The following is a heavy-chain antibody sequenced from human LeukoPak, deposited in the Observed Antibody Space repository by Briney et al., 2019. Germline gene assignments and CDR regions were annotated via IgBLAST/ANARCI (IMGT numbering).Heavy chain of an antibody. CDR2: IGRGSGPI. V-gene: IGHV3-48*04. J-gene: IGHJ4*02. Sequence: PGGSLRLSCAASGFTFSDYSMDWVRQAPGRGLEWVSHIGRGSGPIYYADSVKGRFTISRDNARKSLYLQMNSLRAEDTAVYYCARLGYHEPSDYWGQGALVTVSS. CDR1: GFTFSDYS. D-gene: IGHD2-15*01. CDR3: ARLGYHEPSDY.